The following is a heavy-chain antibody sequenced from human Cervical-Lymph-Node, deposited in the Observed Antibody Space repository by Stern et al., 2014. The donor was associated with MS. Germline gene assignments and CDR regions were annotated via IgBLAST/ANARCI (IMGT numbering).Heavy chain of an antibody. CDR3: CTSTTVTTNY. V-gene: IGHV3-73*01. CDR2: IRSKANSYAT. J-gene: IGHJ4*02. CDR1: GFTFSGSA. Sequence: VQLVESGGGLVQPWGSLKLSCAASGFTFSGSAMHWVRQASGKGLEWVGRIRSKANSYATAYAASVKGRFNMSRDDSKNTAYLQMNSLKTEDTAVYYCCTSTTVTTNYWGQGTLVTVSS. D-gene: IGHD4-17*01.